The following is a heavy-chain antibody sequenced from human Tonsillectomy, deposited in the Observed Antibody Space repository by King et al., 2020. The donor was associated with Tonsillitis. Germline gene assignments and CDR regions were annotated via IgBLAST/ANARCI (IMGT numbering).Heavy chain of an antibody. CDR2: IYSGGNT. CDR1: GFTVSSNY. Sequence: VQLVESGGGFIQPGGSLRLSCAASGFTVSSNYMGWVRQAPGKGLEWVSLIYSGGNTYSAHSVTGRFTISRDTSKNTLYLQMNSLGAEETAVYYCARVAATYRSSSLVYYYNYMDVWGKGTTVTVSS. V-gene: IGHV3-53*01. D-gene: IGHD6-6*01. CDR3: ARVAATYRSSSLVYYYNYMDV. J-gene: IGHJ6*03.